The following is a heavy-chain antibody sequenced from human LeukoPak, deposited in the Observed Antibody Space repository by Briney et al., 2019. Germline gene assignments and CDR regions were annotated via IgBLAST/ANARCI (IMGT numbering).Heavy chain of an antibody. CDR1: GFTFSSFS. CDR3: ARGADCSSTSCYIDFDY. V-gene: IGHV3-21*01. Sequence: GGSLRLSCAASGFTFSSFSLNWVRQAPGKGLEWGSSIRSNRSYIYYTDSVKGRFTISRDNAKNSLYLQMNSLRAEDTAVYYCARGADCSSTSCYIDFDYWGQGTLVTVSS. D-gene: IGHD2-2*02. J-gene: IGHJ4*02. CDR2: IRSNRSYI.